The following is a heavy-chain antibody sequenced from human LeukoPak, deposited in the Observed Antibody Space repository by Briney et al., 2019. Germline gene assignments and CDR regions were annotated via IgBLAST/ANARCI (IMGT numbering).Heavy chain of an antibody. CDR3: ARVYYSYFFDY. D-gene: IGHD3-10*01. Sequence: PGGSLRLSCAASGFTFSSYWMHWVRQAPGKGLVWVSRINSDGSSTSYADSVKGRFTISRDNAKNTLYLQMNSLRAEDTAVYYCARVYYSYFFDYWGQGTLVTVSS. V-gene: IGHV3-74*01. CDR1: GFTFSSYW. CDR2: INSDGSST. J-gene: IGHJ4*02.